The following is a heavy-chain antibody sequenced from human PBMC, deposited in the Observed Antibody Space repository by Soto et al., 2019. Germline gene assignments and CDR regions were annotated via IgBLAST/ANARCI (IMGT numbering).Heavy chain of an antibody. CDR2: IWYDGSNR. D-gene: IGHD3-3*01. CDR3: ARERGEMATLYDVVDY. J-gene: IGHJ4*02. CDR1: GFTFSSYG. Sequence: QVQLVESGGGVVQPGRSLRLSCAASGFTFSSYGMHWVRQAPGKGLEWVAVIWYDGSNRKYADSVKGRFTISRDNSKNTLYLQMNSLRAEDTAVYYCARERGEMATLYDVVDYWGQGSLVTVSS. V-gene: IGHV3-33*01.